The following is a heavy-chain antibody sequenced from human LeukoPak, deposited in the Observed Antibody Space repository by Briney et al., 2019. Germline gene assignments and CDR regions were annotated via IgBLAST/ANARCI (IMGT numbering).Heavy chain of an antibody. D-gene: IGHD5-18*01. CDR2: ISGSGGST. CDR3: AKSDTAMVSYYYGTDV. V-gene: IGHV3-23*01. Sequence: GGSLRLSCAASGFTFSSYAMSWVRQAPGKGLEWVSAISGSGGSTYYADSVKGRFTISRDNSKNTLYLQMNSLRAEDTAVYYCAKSDTAMVSYYYGTDVWGQGTTVTVSS. CDR1: GFTFSSYA. J-gene: IGHJ6*02.